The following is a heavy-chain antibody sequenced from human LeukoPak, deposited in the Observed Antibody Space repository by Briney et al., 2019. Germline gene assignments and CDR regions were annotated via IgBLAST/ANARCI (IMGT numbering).Heavy chain of an antibody. J-gene: IGHJ4*02. D-gene: IGHD2-15*01. CDR2: IIPLLNMA. CDR1: GGNFSSFA. Sequence: SVKVSCKASGGNFSSFAFNWVRQAPGQGLEWMGRIIPLLNMANSAQKFQGRVTITADKSTSTTYMELSSLTSEDTAVFYSATYCTGGRCPRTSDYWGQGTLVTVSS. CDR3: ATYCTGGRCPRTSDY. V-gene: IGHV1-69*04.